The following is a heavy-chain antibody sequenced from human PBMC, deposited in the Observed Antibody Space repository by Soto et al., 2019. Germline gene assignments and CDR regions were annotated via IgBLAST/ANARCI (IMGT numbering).Heavy chain of an antibody. Sequence: GGSLRLSCAASGFTFRTFWMSWVRQAPGKGLEWVANIKEDGTEKNYVDSVRGRFTISRDNTKNSLYLQMHSLRVEDTAVYYCARAVRIPAHFDSWGQGTLVTVSS. CDR3: ARAVRIPAHFDS. D-gene: IGHD2-2*01. V-gene: IGHV3-7*03. CDR1: GFTFRTFW. CDR2: IKEDGTEK. J-gene: IGHJ4*02.